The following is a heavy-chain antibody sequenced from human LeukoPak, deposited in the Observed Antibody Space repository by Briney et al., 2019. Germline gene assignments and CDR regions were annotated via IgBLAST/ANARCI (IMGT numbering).Heavy chain of an antibody. CDR3: ASLYGSGNTDV. V-gene: IGHV4-59*01. D-gene: IGHD3-10*01. Sequence: SETLSLTCTVSGGSISSYYWSWIRQPPGKGLEWIEYIYYSGSTNYNPSLKSRVTISVDTSKNQFSLKLSSVTAADTAVYYCASLYGSGNTDVWGKGTTVTVSS. J-gene: IGHJ6*03. CDR1: GGSISSYY. CDR2: IYYSGST.